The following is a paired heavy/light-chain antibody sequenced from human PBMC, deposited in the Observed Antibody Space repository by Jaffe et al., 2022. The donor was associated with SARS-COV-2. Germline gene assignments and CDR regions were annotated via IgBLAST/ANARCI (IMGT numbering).Light chain of an antibody. CDR2: WAS. V-gene: IGKV4-1*01. CDR3: QQHSSMPLT. J-gene: IGKJ4*01. CDR1: HSILSTTNNKNY. Sequence: DIVMTQFPDSLAVSLGERATINCKSSHSILSTTNNKNYLAWYQQKPGQPPKVLIYWASTRESGVPDRFSGSGSATDFTLTISSLQAEDVATYYCQQHSSMPLTFGGGTKLEIK.
Heavy chain of an antibody. D-gene: IGHD1-26*01. CDR1: GASVSTGTSY. CDR3: ARAPRFYSDIINCYIFDY. V-gene: IGHV4-61*01. CDR2: IYYSGST. Sequence: QVQLQESGPGLVKPSETLSLTCTVSGASVSTGTSYWSWIRQPPGKGLEWIGNIYYSGSTDYNPSLKSRGTISVDTSKNQFSLKLSSVTAADTAVYYCARAPRFYSDIINCYIFDYWGQGVTVTVSS. J-gene: IGHJ4*02.